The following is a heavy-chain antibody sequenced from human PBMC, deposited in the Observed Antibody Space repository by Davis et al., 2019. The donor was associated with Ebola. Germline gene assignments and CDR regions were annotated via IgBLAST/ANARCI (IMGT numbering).Heavy chain of an antibody. CDR2: INPNSGGT. V-gene: IGHV1-2*02. D-gene: IGHD1-14*01. CDR1: GYTFTGHY. CDR3: ARGGFLGKPSGFDY. Sequence: ASVTVSCKASGYTFTGHYMHWVRQAPGQGLEWMGWINPNSGGTNYAQKFQGRVTMTRDTSISTAYMELSRLRSDDTAVFYCARGGFLGKPSGFDYWGQGTLVTVSS. J-gene: IGHJ4*02.